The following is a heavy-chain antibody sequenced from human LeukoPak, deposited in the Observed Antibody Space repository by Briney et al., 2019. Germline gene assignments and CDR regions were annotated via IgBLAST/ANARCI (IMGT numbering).Heavy chain of an antibody. D-gene: IGHD3-10*01. CDR2: IYYSGST. Sequence: SETLSLTCAVYGGSFSGYYWSWIRQPPGKGLEWIGYIYYSGSTNYNPSLKSRVTISVDTSKNQFSLKLSSVTAADTAVYYCARYYYGSGSYADYYYYYMDVWGKGTTVTISS. J-gene: IGHJ6*03. CDR1: GGSFSGYY. CDR3: ARYYYGSGSYADYYYYYMDV. V-gene: IGHV4-59*01.